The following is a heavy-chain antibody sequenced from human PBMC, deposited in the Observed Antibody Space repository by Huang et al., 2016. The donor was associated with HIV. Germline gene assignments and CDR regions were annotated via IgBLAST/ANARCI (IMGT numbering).Heavy chain of an antibody. Sequence: DVQLVESGGGLVQPGGSLRLSCAASGFTFSSYWMHWGRQAPGEGLVWVSHIYGDGSRAAYADFARGRFTMSRDNAKNTLYLQMNSLRAEDTAIYYCVRANGQQQLVPFDYWGQGSLVSVSS. V-gene: IGHV3-74*01. J-gene: IGHJ4*02. CDR3: VRANGQQQLVPFDY. CDR2: IYGDGSRA. CDR1: GFTFSSYW. D-gene: IGHD6-13*01.